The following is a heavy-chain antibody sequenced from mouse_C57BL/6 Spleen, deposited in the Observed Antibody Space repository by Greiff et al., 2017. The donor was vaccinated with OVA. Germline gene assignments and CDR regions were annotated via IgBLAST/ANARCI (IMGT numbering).Heavy chain of an antibody. Sequence: VQLQQPGAELVMPGASVKLSCKASGYTFTSYWMHWVKQRPGQGLEWIGEIDPSDSYTNYNQKFKGKSTLTVDKSSSTAYMQLSSLTSEDSAVYYCARRRGLDYFDYWGQGTTLTVSS. D-gene: IGHD1-2*01. V-gene: IGHV1-69*01. J-gene: IGHJ2*01. CDR1: GYTFTSYW. CDR3: ARRRGLDYFDY. CDR2: IDPSDSYT.